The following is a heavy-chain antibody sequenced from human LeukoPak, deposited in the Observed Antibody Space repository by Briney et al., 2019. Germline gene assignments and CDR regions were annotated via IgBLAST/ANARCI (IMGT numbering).Heavy chain of an antibody. CDR2: ISHSGSSI. CDR3: AMALDY. V-gene: IGHV3-23*01. Sequence: GGSLRLSCVASGFTSSNYLMNWLRQAPGKGLEWVSGISHSGSSIYYADSVKGRFTISRDNSKNTLYLQMDRLRVEDTAVYYCAMALDYWGQGTLVTVSS. CDR1: GFTSSNYL. J-gene: IGHJ4*02.